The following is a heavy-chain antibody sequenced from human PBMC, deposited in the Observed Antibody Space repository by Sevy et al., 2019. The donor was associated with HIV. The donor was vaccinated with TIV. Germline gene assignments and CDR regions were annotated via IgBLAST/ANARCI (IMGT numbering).Heavy chain of an antibody. V-gene: IGHV3-7*03. CDR2: IKQDGSEK. Sequence: GWSLRLSCAASGFTFSSYWMSWVRQAPGKGLEWVANIKQDGSEKYYVDSVKGRFTISRDNAKNSLYLQMNSLRAEDTAVYYCARDQGYYYGSGSYYIHYYYGMDVWGQRTTVTVSS. CDR1: GFTFSSYW. J-gene: IGHJ6*02. D-gene: IGHD3-10*01. CDR3: ARDQGYYYGSGSYYIHYYYGMDV.